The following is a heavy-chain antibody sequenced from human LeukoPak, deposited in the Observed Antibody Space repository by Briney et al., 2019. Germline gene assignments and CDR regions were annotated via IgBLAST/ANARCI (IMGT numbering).Heavy chain of an antibody. CDR2: IDGGGGT. CDR1: GFSVSNSY. J-gene: IGHJ4*02. V-gene: IGHV3-53*01. D-gene: IGHD5-18*01. Sequence: GGSLRLSCAASGFSVSNSYMSWVRQAPGKGLEWVSVIDGGGGTYYADSVKGRFAISRDNSKNTLYLQMNSLRAADTALYYCARSGYSYGYEWGGYFDYWGQGALVTVSS. CDR3: ARSGYSYGYEWGGYFDY.